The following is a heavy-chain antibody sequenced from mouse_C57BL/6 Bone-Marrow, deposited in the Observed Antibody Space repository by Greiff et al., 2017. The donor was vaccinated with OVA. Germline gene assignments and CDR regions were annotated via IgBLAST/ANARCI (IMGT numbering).Heavy chain of an antibody. V-gene: IGHV5-17*01. CDR2: ISSGSSTI. J-gene: IGHJ1*03. D-gene: IGHD2-1*01. CDR3: ARRGNYGNYVRWYFDV. CDR1: GFTFSDYG. Sequence: VQVVESGGGLVKPGGSLKLSCAASGFTFSDYGMHWVRQAPEKGLEWVAYISSGSSTIYYADTVKGRYTISRDNAKNTLFLQMTSLRSEDTAMYYCARRGNYGNYVRWYFDVWGTGTTVTVSS.